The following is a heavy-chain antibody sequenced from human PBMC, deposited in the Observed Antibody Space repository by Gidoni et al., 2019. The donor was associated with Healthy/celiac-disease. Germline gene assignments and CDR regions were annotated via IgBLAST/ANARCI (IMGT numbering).Heavy chain of an antibody. J-gene: IGHJ4*02. CDR3: ARGLDYDSSGH. V-gene: IGHV4-34*01. CDR2: INHSGST. CDR1: GGSFRGYY. D-gene: IGHD3-22*01. Sequence: QVQLQQWGAGLLKPSETLSLTCAAYGGSFRGYYWSWIRQPPGKGLEWIGEINHSGSTNYNPSLKSRVTISVDTSKNQFSLKLSSVTAADTAVYYCARGLDYDSSGHWGQGTLVTVSS.